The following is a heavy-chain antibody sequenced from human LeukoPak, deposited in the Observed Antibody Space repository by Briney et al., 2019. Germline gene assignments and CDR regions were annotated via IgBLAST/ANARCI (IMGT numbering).Heavy chain of an antibody. D-gene: IGHD2-15*01. CDR1: GGSISSYY. CDR3: AREEYCSGGSYSDY. Sequence: SETLSLTCTVSGGSISSYYWSWIRQPPGKGLEWIGYIYYSGSTNYNPSLKSRVTISVDTSKNQFSLKLSSVTAADTAVYYWAREEYCSGGSYSDYWGQGTLVTVSS. V-gene: IGHV4-59*12. CDR2: IYYSGST. J-gene: IGHJ4*02.